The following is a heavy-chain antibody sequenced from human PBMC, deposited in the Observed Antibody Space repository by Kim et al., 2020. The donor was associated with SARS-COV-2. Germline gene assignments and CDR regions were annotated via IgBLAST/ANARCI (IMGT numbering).Heavy chain of an antibody. CDR2: INPNSGGT. V-gene: IGHV1-2*06. J-gene: IGHJ6*02. CDR1: GYTFTGYY. Sequence: ASVKVSCKASGYTFTGYYMHWVRQAPGQGLEWMGRINPNSGGTNYAQKFQGRVTMTRDTSISTAYMELSRLRSDDTAVYYCARDWGYCSSTSCYGAYYYYGMDVWGQGTRVTVSS. CDR3: ARDWGYCSSTSCYGAYYYYGMDV. D-gene: IGHD2-2*01.